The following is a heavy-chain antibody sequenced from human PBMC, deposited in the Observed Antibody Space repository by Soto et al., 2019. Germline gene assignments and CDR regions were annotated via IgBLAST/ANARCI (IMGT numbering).Heavy chain of an antibody. D-gene: IGHD1-7*01. Sequence: EVQLAESGGGMVQPGGSLRLSCVASGFTFSSYDMHWVRQAPGKGLEYVSYISSNGGTTYYGNSVKGRFTTSRDNSKNTLYRQMGSLRAEDMAVYYCVRRVSGNYDYWGQGTLVTVSS. V-gene: IGHV3-64*01. J-gene: IGHJ4*02. CDR2: ISSNGGTT. CDR3: VRRVSGNYDY. CDR1: GFTFSSYD.